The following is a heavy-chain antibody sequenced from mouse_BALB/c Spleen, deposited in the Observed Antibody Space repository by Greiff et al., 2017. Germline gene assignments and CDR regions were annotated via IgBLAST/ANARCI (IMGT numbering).Heavy chain of an antibody. Sequence: EVMLVESGGDLVKPGGSLKLSCAASGFTFSSYGMSWVRQTPDKRLEWVATISSGGSYTYYPDSVKGRFTISRDNAKNTLYLQMSSLKSEDTAMYYCARHLTTAGLDYWGQGTTLTVSS. D-gene: IGHD1-2*01. CDR3: ARHLTTAGLDY. J-gene: IGHJ2*01. CDR2: ISSGGSYT. CDR1: GFTFSSYG. V-gene: IGHV5-6*01.